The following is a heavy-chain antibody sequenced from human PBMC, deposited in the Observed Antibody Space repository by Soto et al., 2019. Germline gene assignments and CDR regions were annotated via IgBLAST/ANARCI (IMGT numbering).Heavy chain of an antibody. Sequence: QVQLQQWGAGLLKPSETLSLTCAVYGGSFSGYYWSWIRQPPGKGLEWIGEIRHSGSTNYNPSLKSRVTISVDSSKNQFSLKLSSVTAADTAVYYCARGFICDYGDFDAFDIWGQGTMVTVAS. CDR1: GGSFSGYY. J-gene: IGHJ3*02. CDR2: IRHSGST. D-gene: IGHD4-17*01. CDR3: ARGFICDYGDFDAFDI. V-gene: IGHV4-34*01.